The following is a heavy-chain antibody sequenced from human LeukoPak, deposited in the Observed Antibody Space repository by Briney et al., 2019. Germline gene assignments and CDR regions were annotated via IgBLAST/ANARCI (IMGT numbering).Heavy chain of an antibody. CDR3: ARSGSYQNLIDY. D-gene: IGHD1-26*01. V-gene: IGHV1-69*02. J-gene: IGHJ4*02. CDR2: IIPILGIA. CDR1: GYTFTGYY. Sequence: SVKVSCKASGYTFTGYYMHWVRQAPGQGLEWMGRIIPILGIANYAQKFQGRVTITADKSTSAAYMELSSLRSEDTAVYYCARSGSYQNLIDYWGQGTLVTVSS.